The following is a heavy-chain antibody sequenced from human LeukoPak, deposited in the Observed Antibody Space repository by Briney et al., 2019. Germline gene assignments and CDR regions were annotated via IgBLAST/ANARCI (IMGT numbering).Heavy chain of an antibody. Sequence: ASVKVSCKASGYTFTSYGISWVRQAPGQGLEWMGWISAYNGNTNYAQKLQGRVTMTTDTSTSTAYMELRSLRSDDTAVYYCARDRFTYYYDSIGYYRHREFDYWGQGTLVTVSS. J-gene: IGHJ4*02. D-gene: IGHD3-22*01. CDR3: ARDRFTYYYDSIGYYRHREFDY. CDR2: ISAYNGNT. CDR1: GYTFTSYG. V-gene: IGHV1-18*01.